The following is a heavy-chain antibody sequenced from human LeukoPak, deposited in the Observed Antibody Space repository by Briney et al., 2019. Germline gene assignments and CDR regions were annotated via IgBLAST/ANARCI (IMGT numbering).Heavy chain of an antibody. CDR2: INLDGRQR. J-gene: IGHJ3*02. CDR1: GFTFSNYW. CDR3: ARDTDDFQGLDI. Sequence: GGSLRLSCAASGFTFSNYWMSWVRQAPGKGLEWVANINLDGRQRFYVDSVKGRFTISRDSTENSLYLQMNSLRVEDTAVYYCARDTDDFQGLDIWGQGTVVTVSS. V-gene: IGHV3-7*01. D-gene: IGHD3-3*01.